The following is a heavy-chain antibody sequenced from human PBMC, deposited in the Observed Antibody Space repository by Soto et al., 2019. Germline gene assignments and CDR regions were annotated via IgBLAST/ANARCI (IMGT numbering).Heavy chain of an antibody. J-gene: IGHJ4*02. Sequence: QVQLVESGGGVVQPGRSLRLSCAASGFTFSSYAMHWVRQAPGKGLEWVAVISYDGSNKYYADSVKGRFTISRDNSKNTLYLQMNSLRAEDTAVYYCARYCSSSAAYYFDYWGQGTLVTVSS. CDR1: GFTFSSYA. CDR2: ISYDGSNK. D-gene: IGHD2-2*01. V-gene: IGHV3-30-3*01. CDR3: ARYCSSSAAYYFDY.